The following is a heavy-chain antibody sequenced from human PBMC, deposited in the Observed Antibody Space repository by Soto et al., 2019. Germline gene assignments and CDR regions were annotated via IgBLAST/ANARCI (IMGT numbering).Heavy chain of an antibody. CDR1: GGTFGSHG. CDR2: FIAMLGTP. J-gene: IGHJ4*02. CDR3: TRGAIANFDY. Sequence: ATSVKVTCKSCGGTFGSHGSSWVRPAPGQGLEWMGGFIAMLGTPTYAKKVQGRATITADESLTSSYLELRSLRSEDTAVYFCTRGAIANFDYWGQGTVVTVSS. V-gene: IGHV1-69*13. D-gene: IGHD2-2*01.